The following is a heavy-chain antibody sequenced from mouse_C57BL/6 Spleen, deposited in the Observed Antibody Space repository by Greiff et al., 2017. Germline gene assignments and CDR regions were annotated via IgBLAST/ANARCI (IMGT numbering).Heavy chain of an antibody. D-gene: IGHD1-1*01. CDR3: AREDGISADWSFDV. Sequence: VQLQQSGPELVKPGASVKISCKASGYSFTDYNMNWVKQSHGKSLEWIGVINPNYGTTSYNQKFKGKATLTVDQSSSTAYMQLNSLTSEDSAVEYCAREDGISADWSFDVWGTGTTVTVSA. CDR1: GYSFTDYN. V-gene: IGHV1-39*01. J-gene: IGHJ1*03. CDR2: INPNYGTT.